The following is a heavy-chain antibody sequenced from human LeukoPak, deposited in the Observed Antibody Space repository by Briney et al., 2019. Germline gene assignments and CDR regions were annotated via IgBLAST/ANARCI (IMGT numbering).Heavy chain of an antibody. V-gene: IGHV2-5*02. CDR3: AHRPARVNGACYTEYFHS. D-gene: IGHD2-8*01. CDR2: IYWDGDK. Sequence: SGPTLVKPTETLTLTCTFSEFSLTTTGVGVGWIRQPPGKALEWLALIYWDGDKRYRPSLKSRLTLTEDTSKNQVVLTMTNMDPVDTATYYCAHRPARVNGACYTEYFHSWDQGTLVTVSS. CDR1: EFSLTTTGVG. J-gene: IGHJ1*01.